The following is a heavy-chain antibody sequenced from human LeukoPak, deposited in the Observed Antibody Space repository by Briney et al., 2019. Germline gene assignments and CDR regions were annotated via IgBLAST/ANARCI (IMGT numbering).Heavy chain of an antibody. Sequence: GALRLSCDASGFTFSSYWMSWVRQAPEKGLEWVANIKPDGSEKYYVDSVKGRFTISRDNAKNSLYLQMNSLRAEDTALYYCARDITAFDSWGQGTLVTVSS. CDR1: GFTFSSYW. CDR3: ARDITAFDS. V-gene: IGHV3-7*05. CDR2: IKPDGSEK. J-gene: IGHJ4*02. D-gene: IGHD1-14*01.